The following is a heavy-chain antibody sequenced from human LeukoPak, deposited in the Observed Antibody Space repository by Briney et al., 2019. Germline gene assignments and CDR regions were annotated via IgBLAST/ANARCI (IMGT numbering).Heavy chain of an antibody. J-gene: IGHJ5*02. CDR1: GGSFSGYY. D-gene: IGHD3-22*01. Sequence: SETLSLTCAVYGGSFSGYYWSWIRQPPGKGLEWIGEINHSGSTNYNPSLKSRVTISVDTSKNQFSLKLSSVTAADTAVYYCARLLWLLLSPQWFDPWGQGTLVTVSS. V-gene: IGHV4-34*01. CDR3: ARLLWLLLSPQWFDP. CDR2: INHSGST.